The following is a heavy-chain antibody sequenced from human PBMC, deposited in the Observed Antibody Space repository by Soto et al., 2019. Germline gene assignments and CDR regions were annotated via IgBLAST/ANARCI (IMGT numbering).Heavy chain of an antibody. V-gene: IGHV3-23*01. CDR3: GKDPNGNYVGGFEF. CDR1: GFTFNNYA. Sequence: GGSLRLSCAASGFTFNNYAMSWVRQAPGKGLEWVSGISASGSSTFYADSVKGRFTVSRDFSKNTVSLQMDSLRAEDTAVYFCGKDPNGNYVGGFEFWGPGTMVTVSS. CDR2: ISASGSST. D-gene: IGHD4-17*01. J-gene: IGHJ3*01.